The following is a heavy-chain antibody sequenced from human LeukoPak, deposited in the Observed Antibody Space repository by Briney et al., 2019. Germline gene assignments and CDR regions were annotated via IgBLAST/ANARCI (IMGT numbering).Heavy chain of an antibody. CDR3: ARTRSNYFDY. D-gene: IGHD5/OR15-5a*01. CDR1: GFTFSSYW. V-gene: IGHV3-74*01. J-gene: IGHJ4*02. CDR2: ISNDGSST. Sequence: PGGSLRLSCAASGFTFSSYWMHWVRQAPGKGLVWVSRISNDGSSTIYADSVKGRFTIPRDNAKNTLFLQMNSLRAEDTAVYYCARTRSNYFDYWGQGTLVTVSS.